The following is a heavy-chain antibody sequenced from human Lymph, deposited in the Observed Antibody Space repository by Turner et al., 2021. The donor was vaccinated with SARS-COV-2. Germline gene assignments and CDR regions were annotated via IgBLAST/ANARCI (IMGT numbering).Heavy chain of an antibody. Sequence: GESGGGVVQPGGSLRLSCAASGFTFDDYAMHWVRQAPGKGLEWVSLISGDGGGTYYADSVKGRFTISRDNSKNSLSLQMNSLRAEDTAFYFFAKSPGYLSCCSCYSRTYFDFWGQGTLVTVSA. CDR3: AKSPGYLSCCSCYSRTYFDF. CDR2: ISGDGGGT. D-gene: IGHD2-15*01. J-gene: IGHJ4*02. V-gene: IGHV3-43*02. CDR1: GFTFDDYA.